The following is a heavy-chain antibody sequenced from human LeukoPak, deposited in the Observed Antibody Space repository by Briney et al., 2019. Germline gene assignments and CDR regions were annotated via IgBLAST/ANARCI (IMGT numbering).Heavy chain of an antibody. D-gene: IGHD3-10*01. CDR2: IKSKTDGGTT. CDR3: TTDLWFGEFGLDV. V-gene: IGHV3-15*01. Sequence: GGSLRLSCAASGFTFSNAWMSWVRQAPGKGLEWVGRIKSKTDGGTTDYVASVKGRFTISRDDSKNTLYVQMNSLKTEDTAVYYCTTDLWFGEFGLDVWGQGTTVIVSS. J-gene: IGHJ6*02. CDR1: GFTFSNAW.